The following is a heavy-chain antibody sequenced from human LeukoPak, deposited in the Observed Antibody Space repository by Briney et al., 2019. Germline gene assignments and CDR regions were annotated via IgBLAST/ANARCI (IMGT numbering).Heavy chain of an antibody. CDR2: VSKYTGNA. CDR1: NYTFSDYD. J-gene: IGHJ4*02. D-gene: IGHD4-17*01. Sequence: GAPVRVSCKASNYTFSDYDVTWVRQAPGQGLEWMGWVSKYTGNADYAPKFQGRVSMTTDTSTRTAYMELRSLRPDDTAVYFCAREDDRSFGAYDCWGQGTLVTVS. CDR3: AREDDRSFGAYDC. V-gene: IGHV1-18*01.